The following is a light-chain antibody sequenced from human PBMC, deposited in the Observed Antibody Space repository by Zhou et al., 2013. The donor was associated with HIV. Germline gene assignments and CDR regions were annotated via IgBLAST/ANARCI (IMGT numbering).Light chain of an antibody. CDR2: GTS. CDR3: QQYEF. V-gene: IGKV3-20*01. Sequence: EIELTQSPGTLSLSPGERATLSCRGSHGHVAWYQQKPGRIPRLLIYGTSKRASGIPDRFSGSGSGTDATLTISRLESEDFAVYYCQQYEFFGQGTRLDIK. CDR1: HGH. J-gene: IGKJ5*01.